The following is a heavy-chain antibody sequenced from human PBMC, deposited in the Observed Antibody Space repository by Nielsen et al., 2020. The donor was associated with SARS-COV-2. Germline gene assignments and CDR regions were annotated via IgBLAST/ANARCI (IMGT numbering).Heavy chain of an antibody. CDR1: GGSISSGDYF. J-gene: IGHJ6*02. Sequence: SETLSLTCTVSGGSISSGDYFWSWIRQPPGKGLEWIGYISYSGSTYYNPSLKSRVDVSVDTSKNQFSLKLSSVTAADTAVYHCARGNTKDHSLDVWGQGTTVTVSS. CDR3: ARGNTKDHSLDV. D-gene: IGHD2-8*01. V-gene: IGHV4-30-4*01. CDR2: ISYSGST.